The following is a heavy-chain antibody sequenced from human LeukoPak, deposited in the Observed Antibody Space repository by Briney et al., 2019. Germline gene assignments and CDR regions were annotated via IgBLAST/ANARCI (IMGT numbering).Heavy chain of an antibody. D-gene: IGHD5-18*01. J-gene: IGHJ3*01. CDR3: AKVRYGFVYDAFDL. CDR2: IGGSGGST. Sequence: GGSLRLSCAASGFTSSTYAMSWVRQAPGKGLEWVSTIGGSGGSTYNADSVKGRFTISRDNSKNTLYLQMNSLRAEDTAVYYCAKVRYGFVYDAFDLWAKGQWSPSLQ. V-gene: IGHV3-23*01. CDR1: GFTSSTYA.